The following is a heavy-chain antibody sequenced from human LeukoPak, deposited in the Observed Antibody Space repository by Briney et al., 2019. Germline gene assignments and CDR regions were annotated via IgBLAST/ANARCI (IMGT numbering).Heavy chain of an antibody. CDR3: ARDTDYSKLPVRFDP. CDR1: GYTFTSYG. D-gene: IGHD4-11*01. CDR2: ISAYNGNT. J-gene: IGHJ5*02. V-gene: IGHV1-18*01. Sequence: GASVKVSCKASGYTFTSYGISWVRQAPGQGLEWMGWISAYNGNTNYAQKLQGRVTMTTDTSTSTAYMELRSLRSDDTAVYYCARDTDYSKLPVRFDPWGQGTLVTVSS.